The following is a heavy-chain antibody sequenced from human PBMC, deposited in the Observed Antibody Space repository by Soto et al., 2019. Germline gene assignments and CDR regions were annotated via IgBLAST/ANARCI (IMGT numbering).Heavy chain of an antibody. CDR1: GGTFSSYA. Sequence: QVPLVQSGAEVKKPGSSVKVSCKASGGTFSSYAINWVRQAPGQGLAWMGGIIPIFATADYAQKFQGRVAITADEATSTAYMELSSLRSEDTAVYYCAQCLLGVNYYYGMDVWGQGTTVTVSS. D-gene: IGHD3-16*01. V-gene: IGHV1-69*12. CDR3: AQCLLGVNYYYGMDV. J-gene: IGHJ6*02. CDR2: IIPIFATA.